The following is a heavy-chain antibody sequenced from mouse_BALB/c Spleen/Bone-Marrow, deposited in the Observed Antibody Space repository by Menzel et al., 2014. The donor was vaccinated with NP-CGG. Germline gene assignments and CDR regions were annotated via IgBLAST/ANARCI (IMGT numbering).Heavy chain of an antibody. CDR3: ARRGYDNSYWYFGV. CDR1: GFTFSSYG. Sequence: EVKLVESGGDLVKPGGSLKLSCAASGFTFSSYGMSWVRQTPDKRLEWVATISSGGSHTYYPDSVKGRFTISRDNAKNTLYLQMSSLKSEDTAIYYCARRGYDNSYWYFGVWGAGTTVPVSS. V-gene: IGHV5-6*02. CDR2: ISSGGSHT. D-gene: IGHD2-10*02. J-gene: IGHJ1*01.